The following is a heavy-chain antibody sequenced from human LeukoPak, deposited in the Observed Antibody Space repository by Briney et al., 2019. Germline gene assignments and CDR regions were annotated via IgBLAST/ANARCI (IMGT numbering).Heavy chain of an antibody. Sequence: SETQSLTCAVSGGSISSNNWWGWVRQPPGKGLEWIGEIYHSGSPNYNPSLKSRVTISVDKSRNHFSLNLSSVTAADTAVYYCARVNINNWHSCDYWGQGTLVIVSS. CDR1: GGSISSNNW. CDR2: IYHSGSP. CDR3: ARVNINNWHSCDY. J-gene: IGHJ4*02. D-gene: IGHD1-1*01. V-gene: IGHV4-4*02.